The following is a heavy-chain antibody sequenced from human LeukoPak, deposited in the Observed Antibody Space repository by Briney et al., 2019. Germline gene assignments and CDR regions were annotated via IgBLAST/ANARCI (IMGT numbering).Heavy chain of an antibody. V-gene: IGHV3-13*01. CDR3: ARVAKERVGGVYYFDY. J-gene: IGHJ4*02. CDR1: GFTFSDYD. D-gene: IGHD1-1*01. CDR2: IGTAGGT. Sequence: GGSLRLSCAASGFTFSDYDMHWVRQATGKGLEWVSAIGTAGGTYYTGSVKGRFTISRENAKNSLYLQMNSPRAGDTAVYYCARVAKERVGGVYYFDYWGQGTLVTVSS.